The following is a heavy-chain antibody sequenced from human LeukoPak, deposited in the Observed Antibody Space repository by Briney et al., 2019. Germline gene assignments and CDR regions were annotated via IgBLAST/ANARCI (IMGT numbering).Heavy chain of an antibody. CDR3: AKDDRDVKQQLVQGQVY. J-gene: IGHJ4*02. D-gene: IGHD6-13*01. Sequence: GGSLRLSCAASGFTFSSYGMHWVRQAPGKGLEWVAVISYDGSNKYYADSVKGRFTISRDNSKNTLYLQMNSLRAEDTAVYYCAKDDRDVKQQLVQGQVYWGQGTLVTVSS. V-gene: IGHV3-30*18. CDR1: GFTFSSYG. CDR2: ISYDGSNK.